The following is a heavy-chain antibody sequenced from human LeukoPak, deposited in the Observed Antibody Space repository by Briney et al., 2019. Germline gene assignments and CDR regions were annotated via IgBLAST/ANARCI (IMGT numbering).Heavy chain of an antibody. J-gene: IGHJ4*02. CDR3: ARGNYDFWSGYSYYFDY. Sequence: GGSLRLSCAASGLTFSDYYMSWSRQAPGKGLEWVSNISSIGSSIYYADSVKGRFTIARDNAKNSLYLQMNSLRAEDTAVYYCARGNYDFWSGYSYYFDYWGQGTRVSVSS. CDR2: ISSIGSSI. V-gene: IGHV3-11*04. D-gene: IGHD3-3*01. CDR1: GLTFSDYY.